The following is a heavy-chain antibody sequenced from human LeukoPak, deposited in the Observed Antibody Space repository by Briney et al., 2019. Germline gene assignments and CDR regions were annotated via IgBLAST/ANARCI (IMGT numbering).Heavy chain of an antibody. Sequence: PGGSLRLSCAVSGFTFSSYGMHWVRQAPGKGLEWVAVISYDGSNKYYADSVKGRFTISRDNSKNTLYLQMNSLRAEDTAVYYCAKGPSYGVDYWGQGTLVTVSS. V-gene: IGHV3-30*18. CDR3: AKGPSYGVDY. CDR1: GFTFSSYG. J-gene: IGHJ4*02. CDR2: ISYDGSNK. D-gene: IGHD5-18*01.